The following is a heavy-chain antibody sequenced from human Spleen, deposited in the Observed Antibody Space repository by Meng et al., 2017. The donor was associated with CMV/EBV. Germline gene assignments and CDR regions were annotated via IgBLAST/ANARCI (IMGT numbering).Heavy chain of an antibody. Sequence: ASVKVSCKASGGTFSSNAVNWVRQAPGQGLEWMGGITPFVGRPNYAQKFQGRVTLTRDTSISTAYMELSRLTSDDTAMYYCARGGTNYYYYDVDVWGQGTMVTVSS. CDR2: ITPFVGRP. J-gene: IGHJ6*02. D-gene: IGHD1-7*01. V-gene: IGHV1-2*02. CDR1: GGTFSSNA. CDR3: ARGGTNYYYYDVDV.